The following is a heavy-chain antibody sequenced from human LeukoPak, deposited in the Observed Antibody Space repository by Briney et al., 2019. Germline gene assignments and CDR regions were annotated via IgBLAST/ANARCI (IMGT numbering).Heavy chain of an antibody. CDR2: IYYSGST. J-gene: IGHJ3*02. V-gene: IGHV4-39*07. Sequence: PSETLSLTCTVSGGSISSSSYYWGWIRQPPGKGLEWIGSIYYSGSTNYNPSLKSRVTISVDTSKNQFSLKLGSVTAADTAVYYCAREGNYDILTGLDAFDIWGQGTMVTVSS. D-gene: IGHD3-9*01. CDR3: AREGNYDILTGLDAFDI. CDR1: GGSISSSSYY.